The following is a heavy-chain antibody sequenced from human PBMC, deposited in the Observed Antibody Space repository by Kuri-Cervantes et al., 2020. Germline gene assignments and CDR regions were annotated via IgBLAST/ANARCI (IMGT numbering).Heavy chain of an antibody. CDR2: IYYSGST. Sequence: SETLSLTCTVSGGSISYYYWSWIRQPPGKGLEWVGYIYYSGSTNYNPSLKSRVTISLDRSMNQFSLKLRSVTAADTAVYYCARDIDVGYDNLGWFDPWGLGTLVTVSS. V-gene: IGHV4-59*12. D-gene: IGHD5-12*01. CDR1: GGSISYYY. CDR3: ARDIDVGYDNLGWFDP. J-gene: IGHJ5*02.